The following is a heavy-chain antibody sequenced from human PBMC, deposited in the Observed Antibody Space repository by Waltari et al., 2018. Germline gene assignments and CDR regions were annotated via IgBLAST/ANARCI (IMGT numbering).Heavy chain of an antibody. V-gene: IGHV4-39*01. CDR1: GGSITTNRHY. D-gene: IGHD5-12*01. Sequence: QLQLQASGPGLVKPSETLALTCSVSGGSITTNRHYWGWIRQPPGQGLEWIGTISYNGATYSSPSLRGRLTLSRDTAMNQLSLKLGSVTAADTAVYYCATYIGASVGTAAFDVWGQGTMVTVSS. J-gene: IGHJ3*01. CDR3: ATYIGASVGTAAFDV. CDR2: ISYNGAT.